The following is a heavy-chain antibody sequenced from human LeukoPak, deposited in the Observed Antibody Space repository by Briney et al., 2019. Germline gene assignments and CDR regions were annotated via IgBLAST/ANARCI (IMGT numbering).Heavy chain of an antibody. CDR1: GFTFSNAW. CDR3: TTASTMIVVVITDYYYYGMEV. Sequence: PGGSLRLSCAASGFTFSNAWMSWVRQAPGRGLEWVGRIKSKTDGGTTDYAAPVKGRFTISRDDSKNTLYLQMNSLKTEDTAVYYCTTASTMIVVVITDYYYYGMEVWGQGTTVTVSS. V-gene: IGHV3-15*01. CDR2: IKSKTDGGTT. J-gene: IGHJ6*02. D-gene: IGHD3-22*01.